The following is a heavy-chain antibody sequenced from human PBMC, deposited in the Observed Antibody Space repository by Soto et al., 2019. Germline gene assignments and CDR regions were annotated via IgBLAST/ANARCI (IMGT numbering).Heavy chain of an antibody. V-gene: IGHV3-33*01. CDR3: ARSRETLDY. CDR2: IWYDGSEK. D-gene: IGHD1-26*01. Sequence: VGSLRLSCAASGFTFSNFGMHWVRQAPGKGLEWVAFIWYDGSEKYNADSVQGRFTISRDNSKNTLYLQMNSLRAEDTAIYYCARSRETLDYWGQGTLVTVSS. J-gene: IGHJ4*02. CDR1: GFTFSNFG.